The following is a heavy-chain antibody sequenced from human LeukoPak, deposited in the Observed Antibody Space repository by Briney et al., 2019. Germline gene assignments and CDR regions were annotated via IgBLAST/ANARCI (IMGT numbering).Heavy chain of an antibody. V-gene: IGHV4-61*08. CDR2: IYYSGST. CDR1: GGSISSGDYF. J-gene: IGHJ4*02. CDR3: ARVRDFDWLPFDY. Sequence: PSETLSLTCTVSGGSISSGDYFWSWTRQPPGKGLEWIGYIYYSGSTNYNPSLKSRVTISVDTSKNQFSLKLSSVTAADTAVYYCARVRDFDWLPFDYWGQGTLVTVSS. D-gene: IGHD3-9*01.